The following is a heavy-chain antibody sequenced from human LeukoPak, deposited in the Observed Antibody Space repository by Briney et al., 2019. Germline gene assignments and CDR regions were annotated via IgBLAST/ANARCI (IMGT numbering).Heavy chain of an antibody. CDR2: IRNKADSYTT. D-gene: IGHD5-24*01. CDR3: TTARGGYNPMDV. V-gene: IGHV3-72*01. Sequence: PGGSLRLSCAASGFIFSAHYMDWVRQAPGKGLEWVGRIRNKADSYTTEYTASVKGRFTVSRDESENLLYLQMNSLKTEDTAVYYCTTARGGYNPMDVWGQGTTVTVSS. CDR1: GFIFSAHY. J-gene: IGHJ6*02.